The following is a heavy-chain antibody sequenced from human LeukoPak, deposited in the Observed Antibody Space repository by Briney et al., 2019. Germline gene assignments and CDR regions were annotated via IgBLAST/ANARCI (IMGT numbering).Heavy chain of an antibody. CDR3: ARPSVPTYYYDSSGYYLLDY. CDR1: GYTFTGYY. J-gene: IGHJ4*02. D-gene: IGHD3-22*01. V-gene: IGHV1-2*02. Sequence: GASVKVSCKASGYTFTGYYMHWVRQAPGQGLEWMGWINPNSGGTNYAQKFQGRVTMTRDTSISTVYMELSRLRSDDTAVYYCARPSVPTYYYDSSGYYLLDYWGQGTLVTVSS. CDR2: INPNSGGT.